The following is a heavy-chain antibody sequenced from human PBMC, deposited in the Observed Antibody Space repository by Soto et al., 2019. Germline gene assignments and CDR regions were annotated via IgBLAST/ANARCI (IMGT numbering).Heavy chain of an antibody. CDR2: IYYSGST. CDR3: ARRGEYYDFWSGYLGSYYFDY. V-gene: IGHV4-39*01. D-gene: IGHD3-3*01. CDR1: GGSISSSSYY. Sequence: SETLSLTCTVSGGSISSSSYYWGWIRQPPGKGLEWIGSIYYSGSTYYNPSLKSRVTISVDTSKNQFSLKLSSVTAADTAVYYCARRGEYYDFWSGYLGSYYFDYWGQGTLVTVSS. J-gene: IGHJ4*02.